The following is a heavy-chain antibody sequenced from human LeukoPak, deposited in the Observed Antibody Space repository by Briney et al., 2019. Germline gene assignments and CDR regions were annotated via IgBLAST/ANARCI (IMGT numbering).Heavy chain of an antibody. J-gene: IGHJ5*02. Sequence: SETLSLTCAVHGGSFSGYYWSWIRQPPGKGLEWIGEINHSGSTNYNPSLKSRVTISVDTSKNQFSLKLSSVTAADTAVYYCARTLGYCGSTSCQNWFDPWGQGTLDTVSS. CDR3: ARTLGYCGSTSCQNWFDP. D-gene: IGHD2-2*01. V-gene: IGHV4-34*01. CDR1: GGSFSGYY. CDR2: INHSGST.